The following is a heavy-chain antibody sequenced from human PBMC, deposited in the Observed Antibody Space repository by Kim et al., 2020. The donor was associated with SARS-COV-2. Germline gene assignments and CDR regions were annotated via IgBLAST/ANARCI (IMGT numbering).Heavy chain of an antibody. CDR2: IGCDAITK. V-gene: IGHV3-33*08. CDR1: GFTFSDYG. D-gene: IGHD3-22*01. J-gene: IGHJ1*01. Sequence: GGSLRLSCAASGFTFSDYGMHWVRQAPGKGLEWVARIGCDAITKSYADSVKGRFIISRDNSNNTLYLQMNSLRAEDTAVYFCARDSSGLYHSDVYFQGWGQGTLVTVSS. CDR3: ARDSSGLYHSDVYFQG.